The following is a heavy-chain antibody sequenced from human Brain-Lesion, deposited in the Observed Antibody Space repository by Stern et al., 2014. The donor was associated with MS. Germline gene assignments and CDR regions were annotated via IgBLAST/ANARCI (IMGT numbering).Heavy chain of an antibody. J-gene: IGHJ4*02. V-gene: IGHV4-4*02. D-gene: IGHD6-13*01. CDR2: SDHSGST. CDR3: ARFPASRPHVFDS. Sequence: VQLEESGPGLVKPSGTLSLTCAVSGGSISSSNWWSWVRQSPGKGLEWIGESDHSGSTLYHPSLKSRVTVSVDKSKNRFSLNTRSGTAADTAVYFCARFPASRPHVFDSWGQGTLVTVSS. CDR1: GGSISSSNW.